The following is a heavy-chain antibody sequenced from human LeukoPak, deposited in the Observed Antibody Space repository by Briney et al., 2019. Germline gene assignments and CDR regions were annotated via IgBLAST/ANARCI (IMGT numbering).Heavy chain of an antibody. CDR1: GFTFSSYA. V-gene: IGHV3-64*01. J-gene: IGHJ4*02. Sequence: GGSLRLSCAASGFTFSSYAMHWVRQAPGKGLEYVSAISSNGGSTYYANSVKGRSTISRDNSKNTLYLQMGSLRAEDMAVYYCARARGSVAEAFDYWGQGTLVTVSS. CDR3: ARARGSVAEAFDY. D-gene: IGHD3-16*01. CDR2: ISSNGGST.